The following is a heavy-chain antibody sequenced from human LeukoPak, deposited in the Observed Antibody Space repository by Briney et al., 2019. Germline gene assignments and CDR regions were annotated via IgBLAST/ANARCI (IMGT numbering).Heavy chain of an antibody. CDR1: GDSINSLDL. D-gene: IGHD3-22*01. CDR3: AGLVGRYSSGLYYYYFDY. CDR2: MYLSGTT. J-gene: IGHJ4*02. V-gene: IGHV4-4*02. Sequence: PSETLSLTCTVSGDSINSLDLWSWVRQPPGKGLEWIGEMYLSGTTHSNPSVKSRVTISIDKSKKRFFLNLSSVTAADTAVYYCAGLVGRYSSGLYYYYFDYWGQGTLVTVSS.